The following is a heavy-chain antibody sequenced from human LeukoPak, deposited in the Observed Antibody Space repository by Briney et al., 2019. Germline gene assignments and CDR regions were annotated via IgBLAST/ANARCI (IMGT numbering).Heavy chain of an antibody. CDR3: AKVSDSSGSDY. V-gene: IGHV3-33*06. Sequence: PGGSLRLSCAASGFTFNNYGMHWVRQAPGKGLEWVAVIWYDGSNKYYEDSVKGRFTISRDNSKNTLYLQMNSLRAEDTAVYYCAKVSDSSGSDYWGQGTLVTVSP. CDR2: IWYDGSNK. J-gene: IGHJ4*02. D-gene: IGHD3-22*01. CDR1: GFTFNNYG.